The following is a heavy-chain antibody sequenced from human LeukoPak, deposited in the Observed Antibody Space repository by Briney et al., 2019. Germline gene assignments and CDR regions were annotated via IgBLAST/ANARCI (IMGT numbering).Heavy chain of an antibody. CDR3: ARGHWVGPNWYFDL. V-gene: IGHV1-69*04. Sequence: ASVKVSCTASGGTFSSYAINWVRQAPGQGLEWMGRIIPILGITNYAQNFQGRVTITADKSTYTALMELSSLISEDTAVYYCARGHWVGPNWYFDLWGRGTLVTVSS. J-gene: IGHJ2*01. D-gene: IGHD1-26*01. CDR2: IIPILGIT. CDR1: GGTFSSYA.